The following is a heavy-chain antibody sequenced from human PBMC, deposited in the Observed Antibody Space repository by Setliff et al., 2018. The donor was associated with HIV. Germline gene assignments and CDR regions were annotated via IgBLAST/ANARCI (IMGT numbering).Heavy chain of an antibody. J-gene: IGHJ5*02. CDR3: ARGLGIAAAGSRRQDNWFDP. CDR1: GGSISSHY. D-gene: IGHD6-13*01. Sequence: SETLSLTCTVSGGSISSHYWTWIRQPPGKGLEWVGTIYLYGNTYHNPSLKRRLSMSIDPPNNRFSLQLSSVTAADTAMYYCARGLGIAAAGSRRQDNWFDPWGQGTLVTVSS. CDR2: IYLYGNT. V-gene: IGHV4-59*04.